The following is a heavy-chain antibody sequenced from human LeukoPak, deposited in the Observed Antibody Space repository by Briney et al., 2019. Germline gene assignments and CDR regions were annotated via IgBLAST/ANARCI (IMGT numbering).Heavy chain of an antibody. D-gene: IGHD3-10*01. CDR3: ARDDYFASGGTSY. V-gene: IGHV1-46*01. J-gene: IGHJ4*02. CDR1: GHTFTSYY. Sequence: ASVKVSCKASGHTFTSYYLHWVRQAPGQGLEWTGIINPSGGSATYAQKFQGRVTMTRDTSTSTVYMERSGLRSEHSAVYYCARDDYFASGGTSYWGEGSLVTVSS. CDR2: INPSGGSA.